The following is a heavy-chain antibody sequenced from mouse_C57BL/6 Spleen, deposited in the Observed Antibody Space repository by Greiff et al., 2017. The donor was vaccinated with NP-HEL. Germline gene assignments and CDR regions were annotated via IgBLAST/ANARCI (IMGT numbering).Heavy chain of an antibody. V-gene: IGHV5-9-1*02. J-gene: IGHJ3*01. CDR3: TRDMITGWFAY. Sequence: EVQGVESGEGLVKPGGSLKLSCAASGFTFSSYAMSWVRQTPEKRLEWVAYISSGGDYIYYADTVKGRFTISRDNARNTLYLQMSSLKSEDTAMYYCTRDMITGWFAYWGQGTLVTVSA. CDR1: GFTFSSYA. CDR2: ISSGGDYI. D-gene: IGHD2-4*01.